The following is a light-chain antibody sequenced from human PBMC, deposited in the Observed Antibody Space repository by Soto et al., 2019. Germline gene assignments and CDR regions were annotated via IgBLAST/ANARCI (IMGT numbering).Light chain of an antibody. CDR3: QQYDNWPPRT. CDR2: GAS. J-gene: IGKJ1*01. V-gene: IGKV3-15*01. Sequence: EVVMTQSPAALSLSPGERATLSCRASQSVGTNLAWYQQKPGQAPRLLIYGASTRATGSPARFSGSGSGTEFTLTISSLQSEDFVVYYCQQYDNWPPRTFGQGTKVEIK. CDR1: QSVGTN.